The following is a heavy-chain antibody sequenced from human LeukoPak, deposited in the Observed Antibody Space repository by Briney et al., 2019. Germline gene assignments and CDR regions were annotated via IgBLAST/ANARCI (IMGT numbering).Heavy chain of an antibody. CDR2: IYTSGST. CDR1: GYSISSGYY. J-gene: IGHJ4*02. D-gene: IGHD6-6*01. CDR3: ARDLWGYRSSSYYFDY. V-gene: IGHV4-38-2*02. Sequence: PSETLSLTCTVSGYSISSGYYWGWIRQPPGKGLEWIGRIYTSGSTNYNPSLKSRVNISVDTSKNQFSLRLNSVTAADTAVYYCARDLWGYRSSSYYFDYWGQGTLVTVSS.